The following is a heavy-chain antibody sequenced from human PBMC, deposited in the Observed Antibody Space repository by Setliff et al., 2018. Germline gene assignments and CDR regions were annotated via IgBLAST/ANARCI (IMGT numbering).Heavy chain of an antibody. J-gene: IGHJ6*03. V-gene: IGHV4-39*01. CDR2: IYYSGTT. Sequence: ETLSLTCTVSGGSISSSDFYWGWIRQPPGKGLEWIGSIYYSGTTYYNPSLKSPVTISIDTSKNQFSLKLSSVTAADTAVYYCARMSGFLYMDVWGKGTTVTVSS. D-gene: IGHD3-3*01. CDR3: ARMSGFLYMDV. CDR1: GGSISSSDFY.